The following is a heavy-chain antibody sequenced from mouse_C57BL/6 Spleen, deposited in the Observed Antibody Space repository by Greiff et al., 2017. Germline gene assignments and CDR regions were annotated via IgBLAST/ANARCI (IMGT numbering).Heavy chain of an antibody. D-gene: IGHD2-4*01. J-gene: IGHJ4*01. CDR1: GYTFTSYW. V-gene: IGHV1-7*01. Sequence: VKLQESGAELAKPGASVKLSCKASGYTFTSYWMHWVKQRPGQGLEWIGYINPSSGYTKYNQKFKDKATLTADKSSSTAYMQLSSLTYEDSAVYYCARPSKVYYDYDGKDYYAMDYWGQGTSVTVSS. CDR3: ARPSKVYYDYDGKDYYAMDY. CDR2: INPSSGYT.